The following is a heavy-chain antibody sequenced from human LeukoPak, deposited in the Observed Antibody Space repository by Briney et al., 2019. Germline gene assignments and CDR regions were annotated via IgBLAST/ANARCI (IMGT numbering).Heavy chain of an antibody. CDR1: GYTFNGYY. CDR3: ARSSGWKYNIDY. J-gene: IGHJ4*02. D-gene: IGHD6-19*01. V-gene: IGHV1-2*02. CDR2: INPNSGGT. Sequence: GASVKVSCKASGYTFNGYYKHWVRQAPGQGLEWMGWINPNSGGTNCAQKFQGRVTMTRDTSISTAYMELSRLRSDDTAMYYCARSSGWKYNIDYWGQGTLVTVSS.